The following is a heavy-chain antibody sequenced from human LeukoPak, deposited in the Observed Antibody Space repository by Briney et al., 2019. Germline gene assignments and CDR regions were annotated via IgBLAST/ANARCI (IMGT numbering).Heavy chain of an antibody. CDR1: GGTFSSYA. CDR2: IIPIFGTA. D-gene: IGHD3-3*01. V-gene: IGHV1-69*01. Sequence: GASVKVSCKASGGTFSSYAISWVRQAPGQGLEWMGGIIPIFGTANYAQKFQGRVTITADESTSTAYMELSSLRSEDTAVYYCARAPTPYDPHDYWGQGTLVTVSS. J-gene: IGHJ4*02. CDR3: ARAPTPYDPHDY.